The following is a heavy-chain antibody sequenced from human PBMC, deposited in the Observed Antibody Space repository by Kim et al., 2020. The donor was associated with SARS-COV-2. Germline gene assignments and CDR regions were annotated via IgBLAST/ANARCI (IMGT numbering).Heavy chain of an antibody. Sequence: KSRVTISVDTSKNQFSLKLSSVTAADTAVYYCARGVYGSGSYSYYYGMDVWGQGTTVTVSS. CDR3: ARGVYGSGSYSYYYGMDV. V-gene: IGHV4-34*01. D-gene: IGHD3-10*01. J-gene: IGHJ6*02.